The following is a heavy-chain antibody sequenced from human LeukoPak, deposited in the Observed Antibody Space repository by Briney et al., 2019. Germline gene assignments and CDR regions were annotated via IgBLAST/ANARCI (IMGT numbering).Heavy chain of an antibody. CDR3: ARVRYFSHTLYYFDY. CDR2: ISSSGHAM. J-gene: IGHJ4*02. D-gene: IGHD3-9*01. CDR1: GFTFSVYY. Sequence: GGSLRLSCAASGFTFSVYYMSWIRQAPGKGLEWVSYISSSGHAMDYADFVKGRFTISRDNAKNSLYLQMSSLSAEDTAVYYCARVRYFSHTLYYFDYWGQGNLVIVSS. V-gene: IGHV3-11*01.